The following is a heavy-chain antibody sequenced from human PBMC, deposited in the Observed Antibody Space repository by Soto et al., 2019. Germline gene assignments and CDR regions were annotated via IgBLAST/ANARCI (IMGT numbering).Heavy chain of an antibody. Sequence: QVQLQESGPGLVKPSQTLSLTCTVSGASINSGGYYWSWVRQLPGKGLEWIGYVYFSGSTYYNPSLESRVTISLDTSQNQFCLKLSSVTAADTAVYHCATGNAWEVLLAYWGQGTLVTVSS. V-gene: IGHV4-31*03. CDR1: GASINSGGYY. CDR3: ATGNAWEVLLAY. J-gene: IGHJ4*02. CDR2: VYFSGST. D-gene: IGHD1-26*01.